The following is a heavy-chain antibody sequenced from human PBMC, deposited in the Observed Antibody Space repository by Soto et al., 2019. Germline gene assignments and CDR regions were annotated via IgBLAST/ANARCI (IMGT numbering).Heavy chain of an antibody. Sequence: QLQLQESGSGQVQPSQTLSLTCGVSGGSINSGGYAWSWIRQPPGKGLEWIGYIYSTGSTYSNPSLKSRVTISVDTSRNLFSLTLSSVTAADTAVYFCARGGYTITYSFDYWGQGSLITVSS. J-gene: IGHJ4*02. CDR1: GGSINSGGYA. CDR3: ARGGYTITYSFDY. CDR2: IYSTGST. V-gene: IGHV4-30-2*01. D-gene: IGHD2-15*01.